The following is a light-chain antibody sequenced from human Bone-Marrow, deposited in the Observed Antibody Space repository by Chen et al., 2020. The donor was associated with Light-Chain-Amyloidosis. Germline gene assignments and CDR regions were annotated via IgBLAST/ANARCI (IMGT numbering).Light chain of an antibody. J-gene: IGLJ3*02. CDR2: DDS. CDR3: QVWDRSSDRPV. Sequence: SYVLPLPSSMSLSPGATATMAGGGNNIGSTSVHWYQQTPGQAPLLVVYDDSDRPSGIPERLSGSNSGNTATLTISRVEAGDEADYYCQVWDRSSDRPVFGGGTKLTVL. V-gene: IGLV3-21*02. CDR1: NIGSTS.